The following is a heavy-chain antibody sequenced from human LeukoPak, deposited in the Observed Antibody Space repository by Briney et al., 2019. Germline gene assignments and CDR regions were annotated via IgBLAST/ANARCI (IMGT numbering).Heavy chain of an antibody. CDR1: GFTFDDYA. J-gene: IGHJ4*02. D-gene: IGHD6-19*01. V-gene: IGHV3-9*01. CDR3: AKAKYSSGRVVDY. Sequence: GGSLRLSCAASGFTFDDYAMHWVRQAPGKGLEWVSGISWNSGSIGYADSVKGRFTISRDNAKNSLYLQMNSLRAEDTALYYCAKAKYSSGRVVDYWGQGTLVTVSS. CDR2: ISWNSGSI.